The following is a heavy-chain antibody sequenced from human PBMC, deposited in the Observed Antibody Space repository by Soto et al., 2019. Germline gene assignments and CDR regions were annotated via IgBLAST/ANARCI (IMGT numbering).Heavy chain of an antibody. J-gene: IGHJ5*02. Sequence: SETLSLTCTVSGGSISSYRWSWIRQPAGKGLEWIGRINTYGNTHYHPSLKSRVTVSVDTSRNQFFLTLRSVTAADSAVYHCGRESGETWDYEASWGQGTPVTVSS. CDR2: INTYGNT. CDR3: GRESGETWDYEAS. D-gene: IGHD1-7*01. CDR1: GGSISSYR. V-gene: IGHV4-4*07.